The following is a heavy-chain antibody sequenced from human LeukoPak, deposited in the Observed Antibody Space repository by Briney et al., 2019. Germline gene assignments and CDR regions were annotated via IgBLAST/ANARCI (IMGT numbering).Heavy chain of an antibody. V-gene: IGHV1-18*01. CDR1: GYIFTSYG. CDR3: ARDGNGYFPAGIDNWFDP. CDR2: ISTYNGDT. D-gene: IGHD5-24*01. Sequence: GASVKVSCKASGYIFTSYGINWVRQAPGQGLEWMGWISTYNGDTNYEQRVQGRVTMTTDTSTGTAYMKLKSLRSDDTAGYYCARDGNGYFPAGIDNWFDPWGQGTLVSVSS. J-gene: IGHJ5*02.